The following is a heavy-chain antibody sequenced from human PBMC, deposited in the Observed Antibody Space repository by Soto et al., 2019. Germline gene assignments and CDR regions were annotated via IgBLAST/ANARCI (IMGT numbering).Heavy chain of an antibody. CDR2: IIPIFGTA. D-gene: IGHD2-2*01. CDR3: ARGRYKLLHSCFDH. V-gene: IGHV1-69*06. CDR1: GGTFSSYA. Sequence: SVKVSCKASGGTFSSYAFSWVRQAPGQGLEWMGGIIPIFGTANYAQKFQGRVTITADKSTSTAYMELSSLRSEDTAVYYCARGRYKLLHSCFDHWGHGTLVPVSS. J-gene: IGHJ4*01.